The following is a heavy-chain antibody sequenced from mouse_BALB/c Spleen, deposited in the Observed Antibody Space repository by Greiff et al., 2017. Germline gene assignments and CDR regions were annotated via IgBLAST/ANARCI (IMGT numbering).Heavy chain of an antibody. J-gene: IGHJ2*01. CDR3: ARRDYGSSIDY. Sequence: QVQLQQSGAELAKPGASVKMSCKASGYTFTSYWMHWVKQRPGQGLEWIGYINPSTGYTEYNQKFKDKATLTADKSSSTAYMQLSSLTSEDSAVYYYARRDYGSSIDYWGQGTTLTVSS. D-gene: IGHD1-1*01. CDR2: INPSTGYT. V-gene: IGHV1-7*01. CDR1: GYTFTSYW.